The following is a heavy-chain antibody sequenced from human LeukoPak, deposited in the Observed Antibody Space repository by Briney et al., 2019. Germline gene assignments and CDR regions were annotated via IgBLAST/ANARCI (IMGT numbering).Heavy chain of an antibody. J-gene: IGHJ4*02. CDR2: INHSGST. V-gene: IGHV4-34*01. CDR1: GGSFSGYY. CDR3: ARGRGTGYTIFGTYYFDY. D-gene: IGHD3-3*01. Sequence: SETLSLTCAVYGGSFSGYYWGWIRQPPGKGLEWIGEINHSGSTNYNPSLKSRVTISVDTSKNQFSLKLSSVTAADTAVYYCARGRGTGYTIFGTYYFDYWGQGTLVTVSS.